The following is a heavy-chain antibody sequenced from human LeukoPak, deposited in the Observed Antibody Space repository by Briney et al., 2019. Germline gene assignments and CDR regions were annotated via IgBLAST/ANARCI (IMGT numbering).Heavy chain of an antibody. D-gene: IGHD5-12*01. Sequence: PGGSLRLSCAASGFTFSSYEMNWVRQAPGKGLEWVSYISSSGSTIYYADSVKGRLTISRDNAKNSLYLQMNSLRAEDTALYYCARDGSGYDYPHYDYWGQGTLVTVSS. J-gene: IGHJ4*02. CDR1: GFTFSSYE. CDR2: ISSSGSTI. CDR3: ARDGSGYDYPHYDY. V-gene: IGHV3-48*03.